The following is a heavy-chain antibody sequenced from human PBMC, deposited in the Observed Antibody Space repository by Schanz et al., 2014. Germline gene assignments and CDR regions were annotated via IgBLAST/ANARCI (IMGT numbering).Heavy chain of an antibody. CDR2: IIPITGIT. CDR3: ARTGYDPSLTH. D-gene: IGHD5-12*01. CDR1: GDTFRSYT. Sequence: QVHLVQSGAEVKEPGSSVKVSCKASGDTFRSYTINWVRHAPGQGLEWMGRIIPITGITNYAQKFQGRVTFTADKSTSTAFLEVNSLRSEDTAVYYCARTGYDPSLTHWGQGTLVTVSS. V-gene: IGHV1-69*02. J-gene: IGHJ4*02.